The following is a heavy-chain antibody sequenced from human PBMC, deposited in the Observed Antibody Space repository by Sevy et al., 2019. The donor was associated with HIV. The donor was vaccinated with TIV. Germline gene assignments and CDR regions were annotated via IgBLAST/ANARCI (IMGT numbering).Heavy chain of an antibody. CDR3: ARAHSNYFDT. CDR1: GYTFTNYV. CDR2: INTNSENQ. J-gene: IGHJ4*02. Sequence: ASVKVSCKGSGYTFTNYVLIWVRQAPGHGLAYMGRINTNSENQTFAPGFSGRFVFSLDTSVSTAFLQIDSLKAEDTALYYCARAHSNYFDTWGQGSLVTVS. V-gene: IGHV7-4-1*01. D-gene: IGHD3-9*01.